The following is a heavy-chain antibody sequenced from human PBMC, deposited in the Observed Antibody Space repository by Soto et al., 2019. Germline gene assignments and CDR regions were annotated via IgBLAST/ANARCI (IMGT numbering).Heavy chain of an antibody. CDR2: ISHDGSYK. V-gene: IGHV3-30*03. CDR1: GFTFSAYD. CDR3: ARDSGYCGRPRCPDY. Sequence: GGSLRLSCAASGFTFSAYDLHWVRQAPGKGLYWVAVISHDGSYKYNADSVKGRFTISRDNSKNTLYLQMSSLRAEDTAVYYCARDSGYCGRPRCPDYWGQGTLVTVSS. J-gene: IGHJ4*02. D-gene: IGHD2-21*01.